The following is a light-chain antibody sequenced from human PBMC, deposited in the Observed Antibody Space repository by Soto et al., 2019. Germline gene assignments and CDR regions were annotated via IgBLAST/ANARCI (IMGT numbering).Light chain of an antibody. CDR3: QHMRT. V-gene: IGKV1-5*01. CDR2: DAS. CDR1: QNINNW. J-gene: IGKJ1*01. Sequence: DIQLTQCTSTLSACIGQRVTITCRASQNINNWIAWYQQKPGKAPKFLIYDASTLESGVPSRFSGSGFGTEFSLTISSLQPDDFGSYYCQHMRTFGKGTEVDIK.